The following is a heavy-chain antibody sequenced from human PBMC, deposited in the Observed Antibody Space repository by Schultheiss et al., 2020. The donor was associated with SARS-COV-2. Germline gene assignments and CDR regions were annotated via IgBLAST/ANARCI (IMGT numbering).Heavy chain of an antibody. Sequence: SETLSLTCTVSGGSISSYYWSWIRQPPGKGLEWIGYIYYSGSTNYNPSLKSRVTISVDTSKNQFSLKLSSVTAADTAVYYCARGLRYYDDGGMDVWGQGTTVTVSS. CDR1: GGSISSYY. CDR3: ARGLRYYDDGGMDV. V-gene: IGHV4-59*12. CDR2: IYYSGST. D-gene: IGHD3-9*01. J-gene: IGHJ6*02.